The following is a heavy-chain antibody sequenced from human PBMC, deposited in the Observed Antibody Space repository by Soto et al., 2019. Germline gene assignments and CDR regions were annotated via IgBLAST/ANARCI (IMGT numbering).Heavy chain of an antibody. CDR3: ARGIRGQSRGWY. V-gene: IGHV3-48*02. Sequence: EVQLVESGGGLVQRGGYLRLSCAASGFTFSSYSMNWFRQAPGKGLERVSYISSSGSTIYYADFVKGRFTNSRDNDNNSLHRQMNSLRDEDTAVYYCARGIRGQSRGWYGGQGTLVPVSS. CDR2: ISSSGSTI. J-gene: IGHJ4*02. D-gene: IGHD6-19*01. CDR1: GFTFSSYS.